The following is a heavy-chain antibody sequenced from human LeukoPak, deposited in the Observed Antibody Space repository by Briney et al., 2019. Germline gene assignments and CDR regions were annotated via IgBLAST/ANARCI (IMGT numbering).Heavy chain of an antibody. CDR1: GYSISSGYY. D-gene: IGHD5-12*01. CDR3: ARDRVSGHVSY. J-gene: IGHJ4*02. Sequence: SETLSLTCTVSGYSISSGYYWGWIRQPPGKGLEWIGSIYHSGSTYYNPSLKSRVTISVDTSKNQFSLKLSSVTAADTAVYYCARDRVSGHVSYWGQGTLVTVSS. CDR2: IYHSGST. V-gene: IGHV4-38-2*02.